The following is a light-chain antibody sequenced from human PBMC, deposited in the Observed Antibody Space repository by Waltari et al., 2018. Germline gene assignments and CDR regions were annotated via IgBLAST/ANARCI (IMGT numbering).Light chain of an antibody. J-gene: IGKJ2*01. CDR1: QSLTKRY. Sequence: IVLTQSPGTLSLSPGESATLSCSSRQSLTKRYLAWYQQKPGQAPRLLIYGASSRAAGIPDRFSGSGSGTDFTLTISRLEPEDSAVYYCQQYGSSVMYTFGQGTKLEIK. CDR3: QQYGSSVMYT. CDR2: GAS. V-gene: IGKV3-20*01.